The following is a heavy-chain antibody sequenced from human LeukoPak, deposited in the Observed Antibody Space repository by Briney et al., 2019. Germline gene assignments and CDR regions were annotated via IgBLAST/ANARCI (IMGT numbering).Heavy chain of an antibody. D-gene: IGHD3-10*01. J-gene: IGHJ4*02. V-gene: IGHV3-23*01. Sequence: GGSLRLSCAASGFTFSSYAMSWVRQAPGKGLEWASAISGTGGSTYYADSVKGRFTISRDNSKNTLYLQMNSPRAEDTAVYYCAKDTDYYGSGSQHHWGQGTLVTVSS. CDR1: GFTFSSYA. CDR3: AKDTDYYGSGSQHH. CDR2: ISGTGGST.